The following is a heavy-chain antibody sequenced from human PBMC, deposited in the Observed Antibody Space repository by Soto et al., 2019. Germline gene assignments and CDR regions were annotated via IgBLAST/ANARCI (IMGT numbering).Heavy chain of an antibody. J-gene: IGHJ5*02. Sequence: PSETLSLTCTISGGSISSFYWSWIRQPPGKGLEWIGYVYYSGSTNYNPSLKSRVTISLDTSKNQFSLRLNSVTAADTAVYYCARKDFWSFLDPWGQGTLVTVSS. CDR2: VYYSGST. V-gene: IGHV4-59*01. D-gene: IGHD3-3*01. CDR3: ARKDFWSFLDP. CDR1: GGSISSFY.